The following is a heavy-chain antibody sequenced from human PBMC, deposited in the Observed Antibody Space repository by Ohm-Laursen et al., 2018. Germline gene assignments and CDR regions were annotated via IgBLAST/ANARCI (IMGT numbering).Heavy chain of an antibody. D-gene: IGHD3-10*01. CDR2: INPSGGST. CDR3: ARAQPDYGYYFDY. Sequence: ASVKVSCKASGYTFTSYYMHWVRQAPGQGLEWMGIINPSGGSTSYAQKFQDRVTMNRDTSTSTVYMELSSLRSADTAVYYCARAQPDYGYYFDYWGQGTLVTVSS. V-gene: IGHV1-46*01. CDR1: GYTFTSYY. J-gene: IGHJ4*02.